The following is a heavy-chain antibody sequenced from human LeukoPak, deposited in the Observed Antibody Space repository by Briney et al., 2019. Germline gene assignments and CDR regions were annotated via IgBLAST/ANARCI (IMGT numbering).Heavy chain of an antibody. CDR2: IIPIFGTA. CDR1: GGTFSSYA. D-gene: IGHD1-26*01. CDR3: ARTDLGATAFDY. J-gene: IGHJ4*02. Sequence: AASVKVSCKASGGTFSSYAISWVRQAPGQGLEWMGGIIPIFGTANYAQKFQGRVTITTDESTSTAYMELSSLRSEDTAVYYCARTDLGATAFDYWGQGTLVTVSS. V-gene: IGHV1-69*05.